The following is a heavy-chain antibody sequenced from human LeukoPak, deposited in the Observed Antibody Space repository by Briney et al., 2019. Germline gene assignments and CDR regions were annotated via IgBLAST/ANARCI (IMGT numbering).Heavy chain of an antibody. CDR3: ARGGASMVVTFD. V-gene: IGHV3-74*01. CDR2: INTDGSST. J-gene: IGHJ4*02. Sequence: GGSLRLSCAASGFTFSSYWMHWVRQAPGKGLLWVSRINTDGSSTNFADSVRGRFTISRDNAKNTLYLQMNSLRAEDTAVYYCARGGASMVVTFDWGQGTLVTVSS. CDR1: GFTFSSYW. D-gene: IGHD4/OR15-4a*01.